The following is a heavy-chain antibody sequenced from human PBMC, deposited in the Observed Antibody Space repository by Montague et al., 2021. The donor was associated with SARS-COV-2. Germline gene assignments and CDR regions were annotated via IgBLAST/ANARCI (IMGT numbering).Heavy chain of an antibody. V-gene: IGHV4-59*01. CDR1: GGSFKNYY. CDR2: VHHDGSSGSA. CDR3: ARVFDNSGYALDY. J-gene: IGHJ4*02. Sequence: TLSLTCTVSGGSFKNYYWSWIRQPPGKGLEWIGYVHHDGSSGSANYNPSVWSRVTISVDTSKKQFSLHLSSVTPADTAVYFCARVFDNSGYALDYWGQGTQVTVSS. D-gene: IGHD5-12*01.